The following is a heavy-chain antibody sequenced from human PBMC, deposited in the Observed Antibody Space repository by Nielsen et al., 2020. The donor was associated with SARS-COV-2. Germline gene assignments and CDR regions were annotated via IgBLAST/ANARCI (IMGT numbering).Heavy chain of an antibody. CDR3: ARDRIIAAAFLDAFDI. CDR1: GDRVSSNSAA. V-gene: IGHV6-1*01. J-gene: IGHJ3*02. Sequence: LRLSCAISGDRVSSNSAAWNWIRQSPSRGLEWLGRTYYRSKWYNDYAVSVKSRITINPDTSKNQFSLQLNSVTPEDTAVYYCARDRIIAAAFLDAFDIWGQGTMVTVSS. D-gene: IGHD6-13*01. CDR2: TYYRSKWYN.